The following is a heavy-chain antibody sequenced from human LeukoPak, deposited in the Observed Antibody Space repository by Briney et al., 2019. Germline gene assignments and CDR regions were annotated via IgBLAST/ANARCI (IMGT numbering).Heavy chain of an antibody. V-gene: IGHV3-23*01. CDR1: GFTFSSYA. Sequence: GGSLRLSCAASGFTFSSYAMSWVRQAPGKGLEWVSAISGSGGSTYYADSVKGRFTISRDNSKNTLYLQMNSLRAEDTAVYYCAKDSTPRYDYVWGSYRHDAFDIRGQGTMVTVSS. D-gene: IGHD3-16*02. CDR3: AKDSTPRYDYVWGSYRHDAFDI. J-gene: IGHJ3*02. CDR2: ISGSGGST.